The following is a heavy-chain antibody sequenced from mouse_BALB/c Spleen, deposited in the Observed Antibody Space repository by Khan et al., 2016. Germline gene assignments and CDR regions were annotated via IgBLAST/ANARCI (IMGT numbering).Heavy chain of an antibody. J-gene: IGHJ3*01. Sequence: VQLQQSGAELVKPGASVKLSCTASGFNIKDTYMHWVKQRPEQGLEWIGRIDPANGNSKYDPKFQGKAAITADTSSNTVYLQLSSLTSEDTAGYYCARGGNYVELGNWGQGTLVTVSA. D-gene: IGHD2-1*01. V-gene: IGHV14-3*02. CDR2: IDPANGNS. CDR3: ARGGNYVELGN. CDR1: GFNIKDTY.